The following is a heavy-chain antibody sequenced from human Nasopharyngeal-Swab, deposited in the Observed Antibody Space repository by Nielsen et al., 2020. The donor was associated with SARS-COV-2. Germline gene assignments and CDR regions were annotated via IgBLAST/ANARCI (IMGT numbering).Heavy chain of an antibody. CDR2: IYYSGST. Sequence: SETLSPTCAVSGGSITNYCWSWIRQPPGKGLEWIGCIYYSGSTNYNPSLKSRVTISVDRSQNQFSLKLTSVTAADTAIYYCARDWGYGMDVWGQGTTVTVSS. CDR3: ARDWGYGMDV. J-gene: IGHJ6*02. CDR1: GGSITNYC. V-gene: IGHV4-59*13. D-gene: IGHD7-27*01.